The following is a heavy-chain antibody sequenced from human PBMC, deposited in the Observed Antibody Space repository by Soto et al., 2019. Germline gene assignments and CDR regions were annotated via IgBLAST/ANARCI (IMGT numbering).Heavy chain of an antibody. CDR1: GFTFSSYA. J-gene: IGHJ4*02. CDR2: ISYDGSNK. V-gene: IGHV3-30-3*01. CDR3: ARDPSTNYFDY. D-gene: IGHD1-1*01. Sequence: QVQLVESGGGVVQPGRSLRLSSAASGFTFSSYAMHWVRQAPGKGLEWVAVISYDGSNKYYADSVKGRFTISRDNSKNTLYLQMNSLRAEDTAVYYCARDPSTNYFDYWGQGTLVTVSS.